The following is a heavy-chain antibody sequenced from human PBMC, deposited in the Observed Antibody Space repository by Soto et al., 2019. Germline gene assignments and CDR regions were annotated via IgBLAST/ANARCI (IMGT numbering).Heavy chain of an antibody. V-gene: IGHV4-59*01. CDR2: IYYSGST. D-gene: IGHD2-15*01. Sequence: SETLSLSCTVSGGSISVYYWSWIRQPPGKGLEWIGYIYYSGSTNYNPSLKSRVTISVDTSNNRFSLRLSSVTAADTAVYYCARRARYCSGGSCSFDAFDIWGQGTMVTVSS. CDR1: GGSISVYY. J-gene: IGHJ3*02. CDR3: ARRARYCSGGSCSFDAFDI.